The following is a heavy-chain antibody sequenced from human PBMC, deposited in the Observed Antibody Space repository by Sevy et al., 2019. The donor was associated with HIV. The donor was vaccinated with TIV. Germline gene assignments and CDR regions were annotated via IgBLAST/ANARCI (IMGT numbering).Heavy chain of an antibody. J-gene: IGHJ6*03. V-gene: IGHV3-23*01. CDR1: GFTFSSYA. CDR3: AKGGHGDYYYYYYMDV. CDR2: ISGSGGST. Sequence: GGSLRLSCAASGFTFSSYAMSWVRQAPGKGLEWVSAISGSGGSTYYSDSVKGRFTISRDNSKNTLYLQMNSLRAEDTAVYYCAKGGHGDYYYYYYMDVWGTGTTVTVSS.